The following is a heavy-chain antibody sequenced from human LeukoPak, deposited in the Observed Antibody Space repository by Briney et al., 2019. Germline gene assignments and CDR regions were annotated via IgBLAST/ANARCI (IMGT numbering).Heavy chain of an antibody. CDR3: ATGITFGRVIVYYFDY. V-gene: IGHV1-24*01. CDR2: FDPEDGET. CDR1: GYTLTELS. Sequence: ASVKVSCKVSGYTLTELSMHWVRQAPGKGLEWMGGFDPEDGETIYAQKFQGRVTMTEDTSTDTAYMELSSLRSEDTAVYYCATGITFGRVIVYYFDYWGQGTLVTVSS. J-gene: IGHJ4*02. D-gene: IGHD3-16*02.